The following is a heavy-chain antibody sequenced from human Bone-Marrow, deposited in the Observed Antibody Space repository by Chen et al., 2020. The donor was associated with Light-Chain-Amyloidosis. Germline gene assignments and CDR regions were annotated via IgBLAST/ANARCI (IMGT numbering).Heavy chain of an antibody. CDR2: IYTTGST. D-gene: IGHD3-16*02. CDR3: TRDAITSGGVVVPDS. J-gene: IGHJ4*02. CDR1: DGSITSGVYY. Sequence: QVQLQESGPRLVKPSQTLTLTCTVSDGSITSGVYYWNWIRQPAGKGLEWIGHIYTTGSTKYNPSLRSRLTISIDTSKSQFSLRLASVTAADTAIYYCTRDAITSGGVVVPDSWGQVTLVTVSS. V-gene: IGHV4-61*02.